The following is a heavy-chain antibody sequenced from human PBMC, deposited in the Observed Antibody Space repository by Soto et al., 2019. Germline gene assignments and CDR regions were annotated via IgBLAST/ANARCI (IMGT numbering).Heavy chain of an antibody. CDR1: EHNFGTNW. CDR3: ARIRGYWYGLDV. Sequence: PGESLKISCQGNDYEHNFGTNWIGWVRQLPGKGLEWMGIIYPLDSDTRYSPSFQGHVTISVDKSSGTAFLQWDGLKASDSAMYYCARIRGYWYGLDVWGQGTTVTVSS. J-gene: IGHJ6*02. CDR2: IYPLDSDT. V-gene: IGHV5-51*01.